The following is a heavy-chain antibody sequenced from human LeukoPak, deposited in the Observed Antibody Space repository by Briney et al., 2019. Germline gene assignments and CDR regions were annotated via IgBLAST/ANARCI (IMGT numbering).Heavy chain of an antibody. J-gene: IGHJ4*02. D-gene: IGHD4-11*01. V-gene: IGHV3-48*03. Sequence: GGSLRLSCAASGFTFSSYEMNWVRQAPGKGLEWVSYISSSGSTIYYADSVKGRFTISRDNAKNSLYLQMNSLRAEDTALYYCARHHMATVTASFDYWGQGTLVTVSS. CDR3: ARHHMATVTASFDY. CDR1: GFTFSSYE. CDR2: ISSSGSTI.